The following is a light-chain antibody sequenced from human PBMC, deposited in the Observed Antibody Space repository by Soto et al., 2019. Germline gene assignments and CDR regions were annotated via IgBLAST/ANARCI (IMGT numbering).Light chain of an antibody. CDR1: SSDVGGYNY. CDR2: EVS. V-gene: IGLV2-8*01. CDR3: SSYAGSRVV. J-gene: IGLJ2*01. Sequence: QSVLTQPPSASGSPGQSVTISCTGTSSDVGGYNYVSWYQQHPGKAPKLMIYEVSKRPSGVPDRFSGSKSGNTASLTVSGIQAEDEADYYCSSYAGSRVVFGGGTQLTVL.